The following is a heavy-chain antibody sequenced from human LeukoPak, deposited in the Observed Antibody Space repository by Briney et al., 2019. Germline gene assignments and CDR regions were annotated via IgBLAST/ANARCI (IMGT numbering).Heavy chain of an antibody. V-gene: IGHV3-21*01. CDR1: GFTFSSYS. J-gene: IGHJ4*02. Sequence: GGSLRLSCAASGFTFSSYSMNWVRQARGKGVEWVSSISSSSSYIYYADSVKAGLTISRDNAKISLYLQITSLRAEDTAGYYCARGAPYCSSTSCYYLCPIDYCGQGTLVTVSS. CDR2: ISSSSSYI. CDR3: ARGAPYCSSTSCYYLCPIDY. D-gene: IGHD2-2*01.